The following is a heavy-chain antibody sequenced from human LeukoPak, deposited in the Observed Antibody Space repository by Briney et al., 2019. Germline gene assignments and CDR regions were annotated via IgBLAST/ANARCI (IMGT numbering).Heavy chain of an antibody. CDR3: ARRKSYYDFWSKNAFDI. D-gene: IGHD3-3*01. V-gene: IGHV4-39*01. J-gene: IGHJ3*02. CDR2: IYYSGST. Sequence: SGTLSLTCTVSGGSLSSNSNYWGWIRHPPGKGREWIGRIYYSGSTYYSPSLKSRVTISVDTSKSQFSLNLSSVTAADTAVYYCARRKSYYDFWSKNAFDIWGQGTMVTVSS. CDR1: GGSLSSNSNY.